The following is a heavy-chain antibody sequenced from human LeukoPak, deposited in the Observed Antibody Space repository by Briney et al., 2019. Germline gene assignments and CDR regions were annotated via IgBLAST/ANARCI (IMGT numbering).Heavy chain of an antibody. D-gene: IGHD3-3*01. J-gene: IGHJ4*02. Sequence: GGSLRLSCAASGFSFSDYGMHWVRQAPGRGLEWVAVILQDVSNKYYADSVRGRFTVSRDNSRNTLYLQMNSLTEEDTAVYYCAKENDFVYWGQGTLVTVSS. CDR3: AKENDFVY. V-gene: IGHV3-30*18. CDR1: GFSFSDYG. CDR2: ILQDVSNK.